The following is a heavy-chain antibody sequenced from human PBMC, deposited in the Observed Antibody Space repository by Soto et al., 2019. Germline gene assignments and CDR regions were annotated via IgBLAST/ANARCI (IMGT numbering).Heavy chain of an antibody. Sequence: ASVKVSCKASGGTFSSYAISWVRQAPGQGLEWMGGIIPIFGTANYAQKFQGRVTITADESTSTAYMELSSLRSEDTAVYYCARPSIAARLDYYYYYGMDAWGQGTTVPV. CDR1: GGTFSSYA. V-gene: IGHV1-69*13. D-gene: IGHD6-6*01. CDR3: ARPSIAARLDYYYYYGMDA. J-gene: IGHJ6*02. CDR2: IIPIFGTA.